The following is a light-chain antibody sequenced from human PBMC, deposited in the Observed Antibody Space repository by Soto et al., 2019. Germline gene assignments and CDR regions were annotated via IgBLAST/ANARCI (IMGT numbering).Light chain of an antibody. V-gene: IGKV3-15*01. CDR2: GAS. CDR1: QSVSSN. J-gene: IGKJ2*01. CDR3: HQYNSWPPPYT. Sequence: EIVMTQSPATLSVSPGERATLSCRASQSVSSNLAWYQQKPGQAPRLLIYGASTRATGIPARFSGSGSGTEFTLPIGSLQSEDFAVYYCHQYNSWPPPYTFGQGTKLEIK.